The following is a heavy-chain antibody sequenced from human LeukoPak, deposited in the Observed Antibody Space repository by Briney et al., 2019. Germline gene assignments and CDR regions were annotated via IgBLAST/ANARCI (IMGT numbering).Heavy chain of an antibody. Sequence: GSLRLSCAASGFTFSSYAMSWVRQAPGKGLEWVSAISGSGGSTYYADSVKGRFTISRDNSKNTLYLQMNSLRAEDTAVYYCAKEGFGESITECLFDYWGQGTLVTVSS. D-gene: IGHD3-10*01. CDR3: AKEGFGESITECLFDY. V-gene: IGHV3-23*01. CDR2: ISGSGGST. CDR1: GFTFSSYA. J-gene: IGHJ4*02.